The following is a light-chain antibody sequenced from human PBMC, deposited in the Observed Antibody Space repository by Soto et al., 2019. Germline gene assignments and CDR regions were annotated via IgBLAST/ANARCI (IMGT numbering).Light chain of an antibody. Sequence: ELVMTQSPATMCVSPGERATLSCRASQSVSSNLAWYQQKPGQAPRLLIYGASTRATGIPARFSGSGSGTEFTLTISRLQSEDFAVYYCQQYNNWPPFTFGPGTKVDIK. J-gene: IGKJ3*01. CDR2: GAS. V-gene: IGKV3-15*01. CDR3: QQYNNWPPFT. CDR1: QSVSSN.